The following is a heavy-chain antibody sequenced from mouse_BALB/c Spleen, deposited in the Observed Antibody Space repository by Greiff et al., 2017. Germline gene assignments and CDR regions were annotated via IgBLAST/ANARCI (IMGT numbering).Heavy chain of an antibody. V-gene: IGHV3-2*02. CDR1: GYSITSDYA. Sequence: DVKLVESGPGLVKPSQSLSLTCTVTGYSITSDYAWNWIRQFPGNKLEWMGYISYSGSTSYNPSLKSRISITRDTSKNQFFLQLNSVTTEDTATYYCANLYYDDDNFAYWGQGTLVTVSA. CDR2: ISYSGST. CDR3: ANLYYDDDNFAY. J-gene: IGHJ3*01. D-gene: IGHD2-4*01.